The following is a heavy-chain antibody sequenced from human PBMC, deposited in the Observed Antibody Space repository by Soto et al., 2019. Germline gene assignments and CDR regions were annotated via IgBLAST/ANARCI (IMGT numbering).Heavy chain of an antibody. CDR3: ATLTPITRILQGY. CDR1: GFTFSSYA. CDR2: ISYDGSNK. V-gene: IGHV3-30-3*01. D-gene: IGHD3-22*01. J-gene: IGHJ4*02. Sequence: QVQLVESGGGVVQPGRSLRLSCAASGFTFSSYAMHWVRQAPGKGLEWVAVISYDGSNKYYADSVKGRFTISRDNSKNTLYLQMNSLRAEDTAVYYCATLTPITRILQGYWGQGTLVTVSS.